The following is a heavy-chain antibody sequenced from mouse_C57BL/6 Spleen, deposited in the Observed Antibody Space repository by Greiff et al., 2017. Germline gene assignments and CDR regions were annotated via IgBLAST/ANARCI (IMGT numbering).Heavy chain of an antibody. D-gene: IGHD1-1*01. V-gene: IGHV1-61*01. CDR3: ARPYYYGSSRAWFAY. J-gene: IGHJ3*01. CDR2: IYPSDSET. CDR1: GYTFTSYW. Sequence: QVQLQQPGAELVRPGSSVKLSCKASGYTFTSYWMAWVKQRPGQGLEWIGNIYPSDSETHYNQKFKDKATLTVDKSSSTAYMQLSSLTSEDSAVYYCARPYYYGSSRAWFAYWGQGTLVTVSA.